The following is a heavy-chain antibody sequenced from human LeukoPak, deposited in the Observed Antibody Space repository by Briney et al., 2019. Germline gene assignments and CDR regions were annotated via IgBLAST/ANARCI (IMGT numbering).Heavy chain of an antibody. D-gene: IGHD3-10*01. J-gene: IGHJ6*02. CDR3: ARTSRHSYGSGSNLTPWPADMDV. Sequence: PSETLSLTCTVSGGSINSYYWTWIRQPPGKGLEWIGYIYYSGSTHYNPSLNSRVTIPMDTSKNHFSLKLSSVTAADTAIYYCARTSRHSYGSGSNLTPWPADMDVWGQGTKVTVSS. V-gene: IGHV4-59*01. CDR1: GGSINSYY. CDR2: IYYSGST.